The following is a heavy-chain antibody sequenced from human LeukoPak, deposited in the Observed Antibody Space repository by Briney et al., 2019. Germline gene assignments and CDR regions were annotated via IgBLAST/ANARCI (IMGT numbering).Heavy chain of an antibody. CDR1: GESFSGYY. V-gene: IGHV4-34*01. J-gene: IGHJ4*02. CDR3: ASPYPGSRRYFDF. D-gene: IGHD2-15*01. Sequence: SETLSLTCAVYGESFSGYYWNWIRQPPGKGLEWIGEIKDDGSTNYSPSLKSRVTILIDTSKKQFSLRLDSVAAADTAVYFCASPYPGSRRYFDFWGQGTLVTVSA. CDR2: IKDDGST.